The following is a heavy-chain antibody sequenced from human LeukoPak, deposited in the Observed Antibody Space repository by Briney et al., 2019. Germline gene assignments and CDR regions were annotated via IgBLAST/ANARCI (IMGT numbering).Heavy chain of an antibody. CDR2: IYYSGST. CDR3: ARQSFAPFQVGPETPIES. CDR1: GGSISSYH. Sequence: SETLSLTCTVSGGSISSYHWSWIRQPPGKGLEWIGYIYYSGSTNHNPSLKSRVTISVDTSKNQFSLKLSSVTAADTAVYYCARQSFAPFQVGPETPIESWGQGTLVTVSS. J-gene: IGHJ4*02. V-gene: IGHV4-59*01. D-gene: IGHD1-26*01.